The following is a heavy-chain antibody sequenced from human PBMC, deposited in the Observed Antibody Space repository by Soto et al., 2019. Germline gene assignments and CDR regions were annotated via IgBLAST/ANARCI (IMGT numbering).Heavy chain of an antibody. CDR1: GFTFSSYS. Sequence: GGSLRLSCAASGFTFSSYSMNWVRQAPGKGLEWVSYISSSSSTIYYADSVKGRFTISRDNAKNSLYLQMNSLRAEDTAVYYCARDTLHDYGDYMDVWGKGTTVTVSS. D-gene: IGHD4-17*01. V-gene: IGHV3-48*01. CDR2: ISSSSSTI. J-gene: IGHJ6*03. CDR3: ARDTLHDYGDYMDV.